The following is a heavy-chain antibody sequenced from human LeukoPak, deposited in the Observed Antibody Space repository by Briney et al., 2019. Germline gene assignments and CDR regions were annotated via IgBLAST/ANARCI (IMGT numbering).Heavy chain of an antibody. CDR1: GFTLSSNP. CDR3: ARERGSSRRAGYFDY. V-gene: IGHV3-30*04. Sequence: GGSLRLSCADSGFTLSSNPMHWARQAPGKGLEWVAVISNDGSAKRYADSVKGRFTISRDNSKNTLYLQMNSLRVEDTAVYYCARERGSSRRAGYFDYWGQGTLVTVSS. D-gene: IGHD6-19*01. CDR2: ISNDGSAK. J-gene: IGHJ4*02.